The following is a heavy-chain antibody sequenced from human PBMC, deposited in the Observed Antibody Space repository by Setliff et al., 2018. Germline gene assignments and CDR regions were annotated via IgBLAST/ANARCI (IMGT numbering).Heavy chain of an antibody. CDR3: ARGATPRPTWYGVDWFDP. V-gene: IGHV4-34*01. J-gene: IGHJ5*02. D-gene: IGHD3-10*01. CDR1: GGSFSGYY. CDR2: INHSGST. Sequence: KTSETLSLTCAVYGGSFSGYYWSWIRQPPGKGLEWIGEINHSGSTNYSPSLKTRVTISLDTSKNQFSLKLSSVTVADTAVYYCARGATPRPTWYGVDWFDPWGQGTLVTVSS.